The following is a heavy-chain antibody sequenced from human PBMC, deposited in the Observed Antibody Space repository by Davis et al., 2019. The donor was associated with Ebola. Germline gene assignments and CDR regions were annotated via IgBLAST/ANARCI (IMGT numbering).Heavy chain of an antibody. CDR3: ARRVTGYCSSTSCSYYFDY. D-gene: IGHD2-2*01. J-gene: IGHJ4*02. V-gene: IGHV5-51*01. Sequence: GGSLRLSCKGSGYSFTSYWIGWVRQMPGKGLEWMGIIYPGDSDTRYSPSFQGQVTISADKSISTAYLQWSSLKASDTAMYYCARRVTGYCSSTSCSYYFDYWGQGTLVTVSS. CDR1: GYSFTSYW. CDR2: IYPGDSDT.